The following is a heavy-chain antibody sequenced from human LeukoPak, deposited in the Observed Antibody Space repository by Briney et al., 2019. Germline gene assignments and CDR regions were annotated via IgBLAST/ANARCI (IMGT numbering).Heavy chain of an antibody. V-gene: IGHV3-23*01. Sequence: GSLRLSCAASGFTFSRYPLSLVRQAPGEGVEMVSTNSGSGGTTYFADAVQGRFTVSRDNTKNTLYLQMDSLRGEDAAVYYCAKGRMEGTYKGLADYWGQGTLVTVSS. CDR3: AKGRMEGTYKGLADY. J-gene: IGHJ4*02. D-gene: IGHD3-10*01. CDR2: NSGSGGTT. CDR1: GFTFSRYP.